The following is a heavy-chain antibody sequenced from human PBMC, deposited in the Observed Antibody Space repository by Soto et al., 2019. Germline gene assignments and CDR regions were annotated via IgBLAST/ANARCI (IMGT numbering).Heavy chain of an antibody. CDR1: GFTLTTYS. D-gene: IGHD3-10*01. CDR3: ARGGAQTRYYYYYHGMDV. Sequence: GGSLRLSCEASGFTLTTYSMNWVRQASGKGLEWVSSITSSSSNIHYADSVKGRFTISRDNARNSLSLQMNNLRAEDTAVYYCARGGAQTRYYYYYHGMDVWGQGTTVTVSS. J-gene: IGHJ6*02. V-gene: IGHV3-21*04. CDR2: ITSSSSNI.